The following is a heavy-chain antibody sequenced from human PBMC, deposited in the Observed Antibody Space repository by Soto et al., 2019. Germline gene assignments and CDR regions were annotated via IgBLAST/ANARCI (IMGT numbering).Heavy chain of an antibody. J-gene: IGHJ5*01. Sequence: GGSLRLSCAASGFSFSTFEMSWVRQAPGRGLEWVSFISDDGSRTYYADAVKGRLTISRDNSKHTLYLQMNSLTAEDTAVYACVKGGWLDFWGQGTLVTVSS. D-gene: IGHD3-16*01. CDR3: VKGGWLDF. V-gene: IGHV3-23*01. CDR2: ISDDGSRT. CDR1: GFSFSTFE.